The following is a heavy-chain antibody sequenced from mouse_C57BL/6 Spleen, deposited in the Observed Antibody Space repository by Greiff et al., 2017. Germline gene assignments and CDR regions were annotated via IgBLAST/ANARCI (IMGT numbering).Heavy chain of an antibody. CDR2: INPNNGGT. D-gene: IGHD4-1*01. J-gene: IGHJ4*01. Sequence: EVQLQQSGPELVKPGASVKISCKASGYTFTDYYMNWVKQSHGKSLEWIGDINPNNGGTSYNQKFKGKATLTVDKTSSTAYMELRSLTSEDSAVYYCARSGLTGTNYAMDYWGQGTSVTVSS. V-gene: IGHV1-26*01. CDR3: ARSGLTGTNYAMDY. CDR1: GYTFTDYY.